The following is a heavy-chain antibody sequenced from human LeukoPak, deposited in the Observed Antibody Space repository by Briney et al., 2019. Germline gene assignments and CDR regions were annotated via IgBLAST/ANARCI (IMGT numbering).Heavy chain of an antibody. D-gene: IGHD3-9*01. Sequence: SEALSLTCTVSGGSISSSSYYWSWIRQPPGKGLEWIGEINHSGSTNYNPSLKSRVTISVDTSKNQFSLKLSSVTAADTAVYYCARTRARLGPFDYWGQGTLVTVSS. CDR2: INHSGST. CDR1: GGSISSSSYY. J-gene: IGHJ4*02. CDR3: ARTRARLGPFDY. V-gene: IGHV4-39*07.